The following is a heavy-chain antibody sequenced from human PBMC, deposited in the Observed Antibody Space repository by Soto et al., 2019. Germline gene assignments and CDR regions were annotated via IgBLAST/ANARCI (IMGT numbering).Heavy chain of an antibody. J-gene: IGHJ6*02. Sequence: QVQLVESGGGVVQPGTSLRLSCSVSGFTFSDYGMHWVRQAPGEGLQWVAVISSDGRDEQYADSVKGRFTVSRDNSKSTFYLQMNSLRAEDTAVYYCAKDLRPVAVAGFGTAPLRTYYYYGMDVWGQGTTVTVSS. CDR2: ISSDGRDE. D-gene: IGHD6-19*01. CDR1: GFTFSDYG. CDR3: AKDLRPVAVAGFGTAPLRTYYYYGMDV. V-gene: IGHV3-30*18.